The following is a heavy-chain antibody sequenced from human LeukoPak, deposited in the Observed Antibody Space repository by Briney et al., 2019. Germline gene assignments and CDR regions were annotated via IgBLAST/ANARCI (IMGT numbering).Heavy chain of an antibody. D-gene: IGHD1-1*01. V-gene: IGHV3-48*03. Sequence: GGSLRLSCAASGFRFSSYEMNWVRQAPGRGPEWISYISGIGSTIYYADSVKGRFTISRGNAKNSVYLQMNSLRAEDTALYYCARDFSVRWGQGTLVTVSS. CDR3: ARDFSVR. CDR2: ISGIGSTI. CDR1: GFRFSSYE. J-gene: IGHJ4*02.